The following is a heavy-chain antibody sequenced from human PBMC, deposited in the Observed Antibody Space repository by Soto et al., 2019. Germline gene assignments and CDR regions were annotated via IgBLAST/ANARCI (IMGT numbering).Heavy chain of an antibody. CDR2: ISAYNGNT. J-gene: IGHJ4*02. Sequence: ASVKVSCKASGYTFTSYGISWVRQAPGQGLEWMGWISAYNGNTNYAQKLQGRVTMTTDTSTSTAYMELRSLRSDDTAVYYCARDCGGDCYSSYFDYWGQGTLVTVSS. CDR1: GYTFTSYG. CDR3: ARDCGGDCYSSYFDY. D-gene: IGHD2-21*02. V-gene: IGHV1-18*01.